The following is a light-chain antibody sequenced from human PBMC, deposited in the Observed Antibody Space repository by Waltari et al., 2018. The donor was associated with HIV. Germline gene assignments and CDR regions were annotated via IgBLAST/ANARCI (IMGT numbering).Light chain of an antibody. J-gene: IGKJ4*01. Sequence: EVVMTQSPATLSVSLGERATLSCRASQGVSINLAWHQQKPGQAPRLLIYGASTRATGIPARFSGSGAGTEFTLTISSLQSEDFAVYYCQQYNDWPLTFGGGTKVEIK. CDR3: QQYNDWPLT. CDR1: QGVSIN. V-gene: IGKV3-15*01. CDR2: GAS.